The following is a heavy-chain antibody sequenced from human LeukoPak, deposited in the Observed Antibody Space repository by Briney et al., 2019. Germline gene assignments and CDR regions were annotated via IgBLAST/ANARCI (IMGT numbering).Heavy chain of an antibody. D-gene: IGHD4-23*01. J-gene: IGHJ6*04. CDR3: GKDIDYGGNSGLDV. V-gene: IGHV3-33*06. Sequence: GGSLRLSCAASGFTFSSYGMHWVRQAPGKGLEWVAVIWYDGSNKYYADSVKGRFTISRDNSKNTLYLQMNSLRAEDTAVYYCGKDIDYGGNSGLDVWGKGTTVTVSS. CDR2: IWYDGSNK. CDR1: GFTFSSYG.